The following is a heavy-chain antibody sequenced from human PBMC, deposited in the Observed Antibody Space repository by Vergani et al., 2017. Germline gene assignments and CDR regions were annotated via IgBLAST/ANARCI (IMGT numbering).Heavy chain of an antibody. CDR3: ARAEWELNDAFDI. CDR1: GFTFSGYS. Sequence: EVQLVESGGGLVKPGGSLRLSCAASGFTFSGYSMNWVRQAPGKGLEWVSFISSSSSYIYYADSVKGRFTISRDNAKNSLYLQMNSLSAEDTAVYYCARAEWELNDAFDIWGQGTMVTVSS. J-gene: IGHJ3*02. D-gene: IGHD1-26*01. V-gene: IGHV3-21*01. CDR2: ISSSSSYI.